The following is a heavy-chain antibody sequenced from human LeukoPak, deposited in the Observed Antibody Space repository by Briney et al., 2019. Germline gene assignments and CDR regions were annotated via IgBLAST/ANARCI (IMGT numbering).Heavy chain of an antibody. CDR1: GGSISSYY. CDR2: IYYSGST. D-gene: IGHD6-19*01. J-gene: IGHJ4*02. V-gene: IGHV4-59*08. Sequence: TSETLSLTCTVSGGSISSYYWSWIRQPPGKGLEWIGYIYYSGSTNYNPSLKSRVTISVDTSKKQFSLKLSSVTAADTAIYYCARAVSGRFDYWGQGTLVTVSS. CDR3: ARAVSGRFDY.